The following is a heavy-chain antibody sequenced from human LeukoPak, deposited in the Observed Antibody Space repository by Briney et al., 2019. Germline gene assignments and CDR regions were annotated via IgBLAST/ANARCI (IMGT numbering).Heavy chain of an antibody. Sequence: PSETLSLTCTVSGGSIRSYYWSWIRQPPGKGLEWIGYIYYSGTTNYNPSLKSRVRISVDTSKNQFSLKLSSVTAADTAVYYCARCPADYYGSSGYYPNYFDYWGQGTLVTVSS. D-gene: IGHD3-22*01. CDR3: ARCPADYYGSSGYYPNYFDY. CDR1: GGSIRSYY. J-gene: IGHJ4*02. CDR2: IYYSGTT. V-gene: IGHV4-59*01.